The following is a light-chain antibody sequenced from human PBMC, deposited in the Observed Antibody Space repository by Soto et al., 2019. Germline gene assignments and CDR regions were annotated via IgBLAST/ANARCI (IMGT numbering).Light chain of an antibody. J-gene: IGLJ1*01. CDR2: EVS. V-gene: IGLV2-14*01. CDR3: SSYTSSSPYV. CDR1: NSDVGGYNY. Sequence: QSALTQPASVSGSPGQSITISCTGTNSDVGGYNYVSWYQKHPGKAPKLMIYEVSNRPSGVSNRFSGSKSGNTASLTISGLQAEDEADYYCSSYTSSSPYVFGTGTKLTVL.